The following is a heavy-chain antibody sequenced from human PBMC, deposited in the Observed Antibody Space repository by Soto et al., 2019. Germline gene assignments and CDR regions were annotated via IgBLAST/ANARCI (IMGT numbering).Heavy chain of an antibody. CDR1: GYTFTSYA. D-gene: IGHD2-2*01. CDR2: INAGNGNT. V-gene: IGHV1-3*01. Sequence: ASVKVSCKASGYTFTSYAMHWVRQAPGQRLEWMGWINAGNGNTKYSQKFQGRVTITRDTSASTAYMELSSLRSEDTAVYYCRYCSSTSCADAFDIWGQGTMVTVSS. CDR3: RYCSSTSCADAFDI. J-gene: IGHJ3*02.